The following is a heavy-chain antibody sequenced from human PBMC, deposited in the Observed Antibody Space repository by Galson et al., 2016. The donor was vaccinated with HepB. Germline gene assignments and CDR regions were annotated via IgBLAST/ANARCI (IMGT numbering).Heavy chain of an antibody. CDR1: GFTFSSYW. CDR3: ATGLNSYDSSDFDA. CDR2: IKHDRSEK. V-gene: IGHV3-7*05. D-gene: IGHD3-22*01. Sequence: SLRLSCAASGFTFSSYWMTWVRQAPGKGLEWVAHIKHDRSEKYYVDSVKGRFTISRDNSKNMVYLEMNSLRVEDTGVYYCATGLNSYDSSDFDAWGQGTLVTVSS. J-gene: IGHJ4*02.